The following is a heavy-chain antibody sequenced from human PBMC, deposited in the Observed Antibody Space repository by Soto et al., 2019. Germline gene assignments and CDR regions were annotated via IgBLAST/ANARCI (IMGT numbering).Heavy chain of an antibody. D-gene: IGHD3-22*01. V-gene: IGHV4-31*03. CDR2: ISDSGST. Sequence: SETLSLTCTVSGGSISDGYYWSWIRQHPGKGLEWIGPISDSGSTSYNPSLKSRLTISVDTSKNQFSLNLRSVTAADTAVYYCARRDRSGFSYWLDTWGQGTLVTVSS. CDR3: ARRDRSGFSYWLDT. J-gene: IGHJ5*02. CDR1: GGSISDGYY.